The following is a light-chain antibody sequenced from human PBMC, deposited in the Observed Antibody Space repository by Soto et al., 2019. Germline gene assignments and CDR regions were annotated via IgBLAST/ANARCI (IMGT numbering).Light chain of an antibody. V-gene: IGKV3-20*01. Sequence: ENVLTQSPGTLSLSPGERASLSCRASQSVSNSYLAWYQQRPGQAPRLLIFGASNRATGVPDRFTGSASGTDFTLTISRLQPEDFALYFCQQYASSLVTFGGGTKVDIK. CDR1: QSVSNSY. CDR2: GAS. J-gene: IGKJ4*01. CDR3: QQYASSLVT.